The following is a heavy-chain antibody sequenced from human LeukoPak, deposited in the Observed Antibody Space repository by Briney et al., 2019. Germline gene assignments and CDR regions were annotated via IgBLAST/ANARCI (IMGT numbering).Heavy chain of an antibody. CDR3: ARAPLYNWNYVGFGDY. J-gene: IGHJ4*02. Sequence: PGGSLRLSCAASGFTFDDYGMSWVRQAPGKGLEWVSGINWNGGSTGYADSVKGRFTISRDNAKNSLYLQMNSLRAEDTALYYCARAPLYNWNYVGFGDYWGQGTLVAVSS. CDR2: INWNGGST. D-gene: IGHD1-7*01. V-gene: IGHV3-20*04. CDR1: GFTFDDYG.